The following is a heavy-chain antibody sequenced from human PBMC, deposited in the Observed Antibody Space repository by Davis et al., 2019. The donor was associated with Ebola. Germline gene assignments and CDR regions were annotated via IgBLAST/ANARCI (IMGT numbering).Heavy chain of an antibody. J-gene: IGHJ6*03. D-gene: IGHD1-26*01. V-gene: IGHV3-23*01. CDR2: ISGSGGRT. CDR3: ARRGHGSFFGYYYYMDV. CDR1: TFTFSSYT. Sequence: PGGSLRLSCAVSTFTFSSYTMNWVSQTPGKGLEWVSVISGSGGRTYYSDSVKGRFTISRDNAKNTLYLQMSSLRAEDTAVYYCARRGHGSFFGYYYYMDVWGKGTTVTVSS.